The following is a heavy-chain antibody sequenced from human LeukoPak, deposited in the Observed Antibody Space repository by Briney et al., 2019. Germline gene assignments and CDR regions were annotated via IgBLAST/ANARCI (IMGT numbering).Heavy chain of an antibody. D-gene: IGHD2-15*01. CDR1: GGSFSGYQ. V-gene: IGHV4-34*01. CDR3: ARDGVYCSGGSCYSLDY. CDR2: INHSGST. Sequence: SSETLSLTCAVYGGSFSGYQWTWIRQSPGKGLEWIGQINHSGSTYYNPSLKSRVTISVDTSKNQFSLKLSSVTAADTAVYYCARDGVYCSGGSCYSLDYWGQGTLVTVSS. J-gene: IGHJ4*02.